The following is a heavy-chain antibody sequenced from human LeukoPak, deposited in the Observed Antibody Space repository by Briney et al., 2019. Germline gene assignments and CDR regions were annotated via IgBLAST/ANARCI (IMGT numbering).Heavy chain of an antibody. Sequence: PSETLSLTCAVYGGSFSGYYWSWIRQPPGKGLEWIGEINHSGSTNYNPSLKSRVTISVDTSKNQFSLKLSSVTAADTAVYYCARDLLWFGDRSNYYYYYGMDVWGQGTTVTVSS. J-gene: IGHJ6*02. D-gene: IGHD3-10*01. CDR2: INHSGST. CDR3: ARDLLWFGDRSNYYYYYGMDV. CDR1: GGSFSGYY. V-gene: IGHV4-34*01.